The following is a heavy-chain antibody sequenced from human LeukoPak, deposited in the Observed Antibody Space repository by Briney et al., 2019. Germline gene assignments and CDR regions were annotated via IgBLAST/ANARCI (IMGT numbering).Heavy chain of an antibody. V-gene: IGHV4-34*01. CDR1: GGSFSGYY. J-gene: IGHJ4*02. CDR2: INHSGST. CDR3: ARHKHAYYYDSSGYFLDY. Sequence: SETLSLTCAVYGGSFSGYYWSWIRQPPGKGLEWIGEINHSGSTYYNPSLKSRVTISVDTSKTQFCLKLSSVTAADTAVYYCARHKHAYYYDSSGYFLDYWGQGTLVTVSS. D-gene: IGHD3-22*01.